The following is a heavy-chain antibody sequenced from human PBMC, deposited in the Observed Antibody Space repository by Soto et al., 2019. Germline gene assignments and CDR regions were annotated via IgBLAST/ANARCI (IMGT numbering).Heavy chain of an antibody. CDR3: ARDPVAGTGAFDI. CDR1: GYTFTSYA. J-gene: IGHJ3*02. D-gene: IGHD6-19*01. CDR2: IIPIFGTA. V-gene: IGHV1-69*13. Sequence: GASVKVSCKASGYTFTSYAISWVRQAPGQGLEWMGGIIPIFGTANYAQKFQGRVTITADESTSTAYMELSSLRSEDTAVYYCARDPVAGTGAFDIWGQGTMVTVSS.